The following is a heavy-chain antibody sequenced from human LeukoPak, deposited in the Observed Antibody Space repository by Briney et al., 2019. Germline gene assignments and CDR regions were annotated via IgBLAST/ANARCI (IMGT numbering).Heavy chain of an antibody. Sequence: GASVKVSCKVSGYTLTELSMHWVRQAPGKGLEWMGGFDPEDGETIYAQKFQGRVTMTEDTSTDTAYTELSSLRSEDTAVYYCATSEYSSSLDPFDYWGQGTLVTVSS. CDR1: GYTLTELS. J-gene: IGHJ4*02. V-gene: IGHV1-24*01. CDR2: FDPEDGET. CDR3: ATSEYSSSLDPFDY. D-gene: IGHD6-6*01.